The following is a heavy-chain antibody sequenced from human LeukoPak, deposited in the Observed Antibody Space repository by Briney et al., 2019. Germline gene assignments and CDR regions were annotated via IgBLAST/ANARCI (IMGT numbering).Heavy chain of an antibody. Sequence: GASVKVSCKASGHTFTVYHIHWVRQAPGQGLEWMAWINPNSGDTNHAQKFQGRVTMTRDTSTSTAYMEVSSLRSDDTAVYYCALTPGGSWAFDYWGQGTLVTVTS. D-gene: IGHD6-13*01. CDR3: ALTPGGSWAFDY. CDR1: GHTFTVYH. V-gene: IGHV1-2*02. CDR2: INPNSGDT. J-gene: IGHJ4*02.